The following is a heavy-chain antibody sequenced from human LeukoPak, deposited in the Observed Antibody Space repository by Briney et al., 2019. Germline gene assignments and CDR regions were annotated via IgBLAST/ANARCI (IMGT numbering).Heavy chain of an antibody. Sequence: GGSLRLSCAASGFSFSTYAIHWVRQAPGKGLEWVAVISYDGRGKHHVDSVKGRFIISRDNSKNTLYLQMNSLRAEDTAVYYCAKEGYYGSGSYPDHWGQGTLVTVSS. CDR3: AKEGYYGSGSYPDH. CDR1: GFSFSTYA. J-gene: IGHJ4*02. D-gene: IGHD3-10*01. CDR2: ISYDGRGK. V-gene: IGHV3-30*04.